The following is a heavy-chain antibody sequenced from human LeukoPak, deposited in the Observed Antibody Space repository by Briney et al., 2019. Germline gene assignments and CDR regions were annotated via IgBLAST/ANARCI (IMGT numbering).Heavy chain of an antibody. Sequence: SVKVSCKASGGTFSSYAISWVRQAPGQGLEWMGRIIPIFGTANYAQKFQGGVTITTDESTSTAYMELSSLRSEDTAVYYCARDGWNYGSDYWGQGTLVTVSS. J-gene: IGHJ4*02. V-gene: IGHV1-69*05. D-gene: IGHD1-7*01. CDR1: GGTFSSYA. CDR2: IIPIFGTA. CDR3: ARDGWNYGSDY.